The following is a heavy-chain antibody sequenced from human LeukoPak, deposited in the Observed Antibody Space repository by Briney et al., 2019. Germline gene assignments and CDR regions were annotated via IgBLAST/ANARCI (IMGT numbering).Heavy chain of an antibody. CDR3: AHYDYGASLTVDYFDY. CDR2: RYWSDDK. J-gene: IGHJ4*02. CDR1: GVSLSTSGVG. V-gene: IGHV2-5*01. Sequence: SGPTLAKPTQPLTLTCTFSGVSLSTSGVGGAWIRQPPGKAREWLALRYWSDDKRYHPSLQSRITTTTATYKPQMVRPMTTMHPVDTATYYCAHYDYGASLTVDYFDYWGQGTLVTVSS. D-gene: IGHD4-17*01.